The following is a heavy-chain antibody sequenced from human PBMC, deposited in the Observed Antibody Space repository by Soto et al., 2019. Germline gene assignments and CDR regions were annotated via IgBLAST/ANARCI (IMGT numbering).Heavy chain of an antibody. CDR1: GVSFSGYY. CDR3: GRRRYYDILTGYIHLPRGYFQH. CDR2: INHSGST. Sequence: PSETLSLTCAVYGVSFSGYYWSWIRQPPGKGLEWIGEINHSGSTNCNPSLKSRVTISVDTSKNQFSLKLSSVTAADTAVYYCGRRRYYDILTGYIHLPRGYFQHWGQGTLVTVS. D-gene: IGHD3-9*01. V-gene: IGHV4-34*01. J-gene: IGHJ1*01.